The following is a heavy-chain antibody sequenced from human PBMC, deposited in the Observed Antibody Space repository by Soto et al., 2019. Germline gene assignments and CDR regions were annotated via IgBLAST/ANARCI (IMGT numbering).Heavy chain of an antibody. V-gene: IGHV3-15*07. CDR1: GLTFTNAW. J-gene: IGHJ4*02. D-gene: IGHD2-15*01. Sequence: EAQLVESGGALVTPGGSLRLSCAASGLTFTNAWMNWVRQAPGKGLEWVGRIKRKIDGETTDYAAPVNGRFSIARDDSKNTVFLQMNSLKTEDTAVYYCSTVSLISDTSGHTSALWGQGTLVTVSS. CDR3: STVSLISDTSGHTSAL. CDR2: IKRKIDGETT.